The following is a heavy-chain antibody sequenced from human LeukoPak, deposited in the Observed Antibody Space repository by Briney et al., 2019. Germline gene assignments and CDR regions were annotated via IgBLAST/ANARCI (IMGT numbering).Heavy chain of an antibody. Sequence: PGGSLRLSCVASGFTFSSYGMHWVRQAPGKGLEWVAFIRYDGSNKYYADSVKGRFTISRDNSKNTLCLQMNSLRAEDTAVYYCAKSLRYCSSTSCLFDYWGQGTLVTVSS. D-gene: IGHD2-2*01. CDR2: IRYDGSNK. V-gene: IGHV3-30*02. J-gene: IGHJ4*02. CDR1: GFTFSSYG. CDR3: AKSLRYCSSTSCLFDY.